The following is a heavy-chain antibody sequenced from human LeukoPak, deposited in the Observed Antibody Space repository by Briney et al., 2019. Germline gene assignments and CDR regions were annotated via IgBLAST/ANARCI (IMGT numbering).Heavy chain of an antibody. D-gene: IGHD6-19*01. CDR2: ISRSGTTT. CDR1: GFTFSSYE. CDR3: ARVGSGWYDYFDY. Sequence: AGGSLRLSCGVSGFTFSSYELNWVRQAPGKGLEWVSYISRSGTTTLYADSVKGRFTISRDNAKNSLYLQMNSLRAEDTAVYYCARVGSGWYDYFDYWGQGTLVTVSS. J-gene: IGHJ4*02. V-gene: IGHV3-48*03.